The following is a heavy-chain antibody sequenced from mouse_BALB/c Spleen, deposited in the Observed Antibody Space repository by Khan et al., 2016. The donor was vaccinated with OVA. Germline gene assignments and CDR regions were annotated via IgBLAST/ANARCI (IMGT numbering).Heavy chain of an antibody. CDR3: ASGGYWYFDV. Sequence: LVESGPELKKPGETVKISCKASGYTFTNYGMNWVKQAPGKGLKWMGWINTYTGEPTYADDFKGRFAFSLETSASTANLQINNLKNEDTASYFCASGGYWYFDVWGAGTTVTVSS. CDR2: INTYTGEP. V-gene: IGHV9-3-1*01. CDR1: GYTFTNYG. J-gene: IGHJ1*01. D-gene: IGHD1-1*02.